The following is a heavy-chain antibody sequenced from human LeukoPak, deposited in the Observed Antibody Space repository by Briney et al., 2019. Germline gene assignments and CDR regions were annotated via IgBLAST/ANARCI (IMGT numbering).Heavy chain of an antibody. CDR3: ARDSSSPWAHYYYYMDV. CDR2: IIPIFGTA. J-gene: IGHJ6*03. D-gene: IGHD6-13*01. Sequence: GASVKVSCKASGGTFSSYAISWVRQAPGQGLEWMGGIIPIFGTANYAQKFQGRVTMTTDTSTSTAYMELRSLRSDDTAVYYCARDSSSPWAHYYYYMDVWGKGTTVTVSS. V-gene: IGHV1-69*05. CDR1: GGTFSSYA.